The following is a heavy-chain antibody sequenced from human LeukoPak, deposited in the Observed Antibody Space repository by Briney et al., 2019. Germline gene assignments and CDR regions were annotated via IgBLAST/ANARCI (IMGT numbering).Heavy chain of an antibody. V-gene: IGHV3-53*01. D-gene: IGHD2-15*01. CDR3: VRGRIGYCSGGSCYRLNYYGMDV. CDR1: GFTVSSNY. CDR2: IYSGGST. J-gene: IGHJ6*02. Sequence: GGSLRLSCAASGFTVSSNYMSWVRQAPGKGLEWVSVIYSGGSTYYADSVKGRFTISGHNSKNTLYLQMNSLRAGDTAVYYCVRGRIGYCSGGSCYRLNYYGMDVWGQGTTVTVSS.